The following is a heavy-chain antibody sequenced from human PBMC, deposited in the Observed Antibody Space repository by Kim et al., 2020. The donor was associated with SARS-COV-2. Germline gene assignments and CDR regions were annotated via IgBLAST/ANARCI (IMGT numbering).Heavy chain of an antibody. CDR2: IYYSGST. CDR1: GGSISSYY. D-gene: IGHD3-10*01. Sequence: SETLSLTCTVSGGSISSYYWSWIRQPPGKGLEWIGYIYYSGSTNYNPSLKSRVTISVDTSKNQFSLKLSSVTAADTAVYYCAGESIRGVIINYWGQGTLVTVSS. V-gene: IGHV4-59*13. J-gene: IGHJ4*02. CDR3: AGESIRGVIINY.